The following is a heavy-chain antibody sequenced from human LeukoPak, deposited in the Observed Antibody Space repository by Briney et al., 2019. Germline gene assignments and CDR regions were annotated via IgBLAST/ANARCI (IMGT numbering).Heavy chain of an antibody. V-gene: IGHV3-48*01. CDR3: ARGGDYSGWFDP. CDR1: GFTFSSYS. J-gene: IGHJ5*02. Sequence: GGSLRLSCAASGFTFSSYSMNWVRQAPGKGLEWLSYISTSSSTIYYADSVKGRFTISRDNAKNSLYLQMNYLRAEDTAVYYCARGGDYSGWFDPWGREPWSPSPQ. CDR2: ISTSSSTI. D-gene: IGHD1-26*01.